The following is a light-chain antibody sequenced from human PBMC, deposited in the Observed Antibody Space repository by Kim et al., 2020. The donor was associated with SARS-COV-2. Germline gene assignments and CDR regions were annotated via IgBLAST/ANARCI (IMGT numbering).Light chain of an antibody. CDR2: DAS. V-gene: IGKV3-11*01. Sequence: SWSPGERATLSCRAGQRVRVPLAWYQQKPGQAPRLLIYDASNRATVIPARFSGSGSGTDFTLTISSLEPEDFEVYYCKQRSSWPLTFGQGTKLEI. CDR1: QRVRVP. CDR3: KQRSSWPLT. J-gene: IGKJ2*01.